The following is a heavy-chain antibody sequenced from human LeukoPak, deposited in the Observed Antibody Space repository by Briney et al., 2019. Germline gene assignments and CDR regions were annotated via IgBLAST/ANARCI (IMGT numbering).Heavy chain of an antibody. CDR2: VYTTGTT. CDR3: ARERGNWNGDYYMDV. D-gene: IGHD1-1*01. Sequence: SETLSLTCTVSGGSISNYYWTWIRQPAGKGLEWIGRVYTTGTTNYNPSLKSRVTMSVDTSKNQFSLKLSSVTAADTAVYYCARERGNWNGDYYMDVWGKGTTVTVSS. V-gene: IGHV4-4*07. CDR1: GGSISNYY. J-gene: IGHJ6*03.